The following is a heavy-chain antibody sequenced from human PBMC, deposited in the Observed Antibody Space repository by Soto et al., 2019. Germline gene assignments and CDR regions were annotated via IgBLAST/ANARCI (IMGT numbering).Heavy chain of an antibody. D-gene: IGHD3-22*01. CDR3: AKVMSITMIVVVNDALDI. V-gene: IGHV3-23*01. J-gene: IGHJ3*02. Sequence: PGGSLRLSCAASGFTFSSYAMSWVRQAPGKGLEWVSAISGSGGSTYYADSVKGRFTISRDNSKNTLYLQMNSLRAEDTAVYYCAKVMSITMIVVVNDALDIWGQGTMVTVSS. CDR2: ISGSGGST. CDR1: GFTFSSYA.